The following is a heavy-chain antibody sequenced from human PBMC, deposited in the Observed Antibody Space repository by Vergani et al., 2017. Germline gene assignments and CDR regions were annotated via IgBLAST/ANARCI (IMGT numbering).Heavy chain of an antibody. CDR2: INPSGGHT. CDR1: GYTFSNYY. J-gene: IGHJ4*02. V-gene: IGHV1-46*03. D-gene: IGHD3-9*01. Sequence: QVQVVQSGAEVKRSGASVKVSCKTSGYTFSNYYMHWVRQTPGQGLEWMGIINPSGGHTNYAQKFQDRVTMTRDTSTSTVYMELSSLRSEDTAIYYCARGDYGIWTGDRYWGQGTLVTVSA. CDR3: ARGDYGIWTGDRY.